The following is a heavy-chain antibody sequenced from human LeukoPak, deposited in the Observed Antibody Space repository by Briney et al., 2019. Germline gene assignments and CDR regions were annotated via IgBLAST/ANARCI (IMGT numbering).Heavy chain of an antibody. Sequence: SETLSLTCTVSGGSLSSGDYYWRWIRQPPGTGLEWIGYIYYSGSTYYNPSLKSRVTISVDTSKNQFSLKLSSVTAADTAVYYCARYGGNFDYWGQGTLVTVSS. CDR1: GGSLSSGDYY. V-gene: IGHV4-30-4*01. D-gene: IGHD4-23*01. CDR2: IYYSGST. J-gene: IGHJ4*02. CDR3: ARYGGNFDY.